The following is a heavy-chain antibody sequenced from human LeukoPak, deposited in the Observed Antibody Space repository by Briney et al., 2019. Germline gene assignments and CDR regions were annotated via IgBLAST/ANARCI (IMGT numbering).Heavy chain of an antibody. V-gene: IGHV4-59*12. CDR1: GGSISSYY. CDR3: ATYVEVATITY. CDR2: IYYSGST. Sequence: SETLSLTCTVSGGSISSYYWSWIRQPPGKGLEWIGCIYYSGSTNYNPSLKSRVTISVDTSKNQFSLKLSSVTAADTAVYYCATYVEVATITYWGQGTLVTVSS. D-gene: IGHD5-24*01. J-gene: IGHJ4*02.